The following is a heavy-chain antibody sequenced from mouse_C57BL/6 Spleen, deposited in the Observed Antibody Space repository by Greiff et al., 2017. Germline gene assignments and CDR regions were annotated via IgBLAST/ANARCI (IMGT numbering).Heavy chain of an antibody. CDR1: GYTFTSYW. CDR2: IDPSDSYT. V-gene: IGHV1-50*01. D-gene: IGHD1-1*01. CDR3: ARYGLGSSYDY. J-gene: IGHJ2*01. Sequence: QVQLQQPGAELVKPGASVKLSCKASGYTFTSYWMQWVKQRPGQGLEWIGEIDPSDSYTNYNQKFKGKATLTVDTSSSTAYMQLGSLTSEDSAVYYCARYGLGSSYDYWGQGTTLTVSS.